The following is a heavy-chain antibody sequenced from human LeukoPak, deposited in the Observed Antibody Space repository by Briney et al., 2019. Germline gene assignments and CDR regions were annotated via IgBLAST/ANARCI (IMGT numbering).Heavy chain of an antibody. CDR2: IIPIFGTA. CDR3: ARGPTSTSCLRL. V-gene: IGHV1-69*06. D-gene: IGHD2-2*01. CDR1: GGTFSSCA. J-gene: IGHJ4*02. Sequence: ASVKVSCKASGGTFSSCAISWVRQAPGQGLEWMGGIIPIFGTANYAQKFQGRVTITADKSTSTAYMELSSLRSEDTAVYYCARGPTSTSCLRLWGQGTLVTVSS.